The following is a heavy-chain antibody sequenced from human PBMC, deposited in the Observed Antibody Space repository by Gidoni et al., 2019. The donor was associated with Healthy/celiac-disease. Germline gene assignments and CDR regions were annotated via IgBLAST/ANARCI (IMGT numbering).Heavy chain of an antibody. V-gene: IGHV3-23*01. J-gene: IGHJ4*02. Sequence: EVQLLESEGGLVQPGGSLRLPCAASGFTFSSYAMSWVRQAPGKGLEWVSAISGSCGSTYYADSVKGRFTISRDNSKNTLYLQMNSLRAEDTAVYYCAKDLTRRSSSDYWGQGTLVTVSS. CDR1: GFTFSSYA. CDR3: AKDLTRRSSSDY. CDR2: ISGSCGST. D-gene: IGHD6-6*01.